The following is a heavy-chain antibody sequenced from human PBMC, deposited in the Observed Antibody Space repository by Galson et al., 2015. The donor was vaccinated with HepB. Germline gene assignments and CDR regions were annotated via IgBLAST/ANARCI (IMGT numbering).Heavy chain of an antibody. CDR3: ARGRWVGATGPRYYFDY. CDR2: ISSSSSTI. CDR1: GFTFSSYS. D-gene: IGHD1-26*01. V-gene: IGHV3-48*02. Sequence: SLRLSCAASGFTFSSYSMNWVRQAPGKGLEWVSYISSSSSTIYYADSVKGRFTISRDNAKNSLYLQMNSLRDEDTAVYYCARGRWVGATGPRYYFDYWGQGTLVTVSS. J-gene: IGHJ4*02.